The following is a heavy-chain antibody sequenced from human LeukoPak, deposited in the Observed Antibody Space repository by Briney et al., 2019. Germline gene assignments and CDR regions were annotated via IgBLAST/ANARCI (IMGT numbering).Heavy chain of an antibody. CDR3: ARSGGCSSTSCYSRLDAFDI. J-gene: IGHJ3*02. CDR1: GFTVSSNY. D-gene: IGHD2-2*02. V-gene: IGHV3-53*01. CDR2: IYSGGST. Sequence: GGSLRLSCAASGFTVSSNYMSWVRQAPGKGLEWVSVIYSGGSTYYGDSVKGRFTISRDNSKNTLYLQMNSLRAEDTAVYYCARSGGCSSTSCYSRLDAFDIWGQGTMVTVSS.